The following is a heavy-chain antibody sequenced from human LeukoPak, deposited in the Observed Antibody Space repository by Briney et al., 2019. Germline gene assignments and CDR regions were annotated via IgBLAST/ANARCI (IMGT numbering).Heavy chain of an antibody. CDR1: GFTFSSYA. J-gene: IGHJ4*02. CDR2: IVGSGGST. D-gene: IGHD3-3*01. CDR3: AKDRGVVIRNLFDY. V-gene: IGHV3-23*01. Sequence: GGSLRLSCAASGFTFSSYAMSWVRQAPGKGLEWVSGIVGSGGSTYYADSVKGRFTISRDNSKNTLYLQMNSLRAEDTAVYYCAKDRGVVIRNLFDYWGRGTLVTVSS.